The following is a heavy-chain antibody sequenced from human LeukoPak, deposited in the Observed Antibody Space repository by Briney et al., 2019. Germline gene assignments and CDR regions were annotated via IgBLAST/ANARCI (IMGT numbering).Heavy chain of an antibody. Sequence: GRSLRLSCAASGFTFDDYAMHWVRHAPGKGLEWVSGISWNSGSISYADSVKGRFTISRDNAKNSLFLQMNGLGPEDTALYYGVKDIYARSHYYYGMDVWGQRAKVTLS. CDR1: GFTFDDYA. J-gene: IGHJ6*01. CDR2: ISWNSGSI. D-gene: IGHD2/OR15-2a*01. V-gene: IGHV3-9*01. CDR3: VKDIYARSHYYYGMDV.